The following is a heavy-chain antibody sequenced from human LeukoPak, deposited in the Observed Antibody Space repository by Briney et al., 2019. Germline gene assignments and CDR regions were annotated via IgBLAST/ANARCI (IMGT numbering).Heavy chain of an antibody. D-gene: IGHD3-16*01. V-gene: IGHV4-59*08. CDR1: GDSMRGFY. CDR3: ARHGVVTWFDP. Sequence: SETLSLTCSVSGDSMRGFYWSWIRQPPGKALEWIGYFYYSGDTNYNPALESRLIITVDTSKNQFSVKLRSVTAADTAVYYCARHGVVTWFDPWGQGTLVTVSS. J-gene: IGHJ5*02. CDR2: FYYSGDT.